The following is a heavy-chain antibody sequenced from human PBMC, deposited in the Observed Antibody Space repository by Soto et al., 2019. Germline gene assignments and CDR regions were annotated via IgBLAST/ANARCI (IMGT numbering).Heavy chain of an antibody. CDR1: GYSFSDSA. V-gene: IGHV3-73*01. CDR2: MQNKANHYAT. CDR3: TRPPIGSDGDDFDY. Sequence: GSLSLSCIVSGYSFSDSAMYWVRQPSGKGMEWVGHMQNKANHYATDNAASETGRFVTSKDDSQNTAYLQMSSLTADDTAVYYCTRPPIGSDGDDFDYWGQGTLVTVSS. D-gene: IGHD1-26*01. J-gene: IGHJ4*02.